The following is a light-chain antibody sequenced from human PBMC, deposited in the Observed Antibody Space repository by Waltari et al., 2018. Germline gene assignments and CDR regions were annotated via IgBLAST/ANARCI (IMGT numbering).Light chain of an antibody. CDR2: YDR. V-gene: IGLV3-21*04. CDR3: HVWHPHVDPGV. Sequence: SYVVTQPPSVSVAPGEPATITCGGDNIGTYSVHWYQQKAGQAPVLVIFYDRDRPSGIPDRFSGSNSGNTAILTISRVEAGDEARYYCHVWHPHVDPGVFGTGTEVTVL. J-gene: IGLJ1*01. CDR1: NIGTYS.